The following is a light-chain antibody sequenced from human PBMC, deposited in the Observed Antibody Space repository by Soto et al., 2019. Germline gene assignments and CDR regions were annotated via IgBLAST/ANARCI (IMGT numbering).Light chain of an antibody. CDR2: DVS. Sequence: QSALTQPASVSGSPGQSITISCTGTSSDVGGYDHVSWYQQHPGNAPKLIIYDVSIRPSGVSNRFSGSKSGNTASLAVSGRQAEDEADYYCSSYTSKDTLVFGGGTKRTVL. CDR1: SSDVGGYDH. V-gene: IGLV2-14*03. CDR3: SSYTSKDTLV. J-gene: IGLJ3*02.